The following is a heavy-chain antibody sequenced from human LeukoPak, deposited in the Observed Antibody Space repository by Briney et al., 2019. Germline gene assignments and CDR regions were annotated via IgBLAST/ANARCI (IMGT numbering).Heavy chain of an antibody. V-gene: IGHV5-51*01. CDR2: SHPINSDT. CDR3: ARHQYYYDSSGNYGWFDS. Sequence: GESLKISCKGSGFNFTAYWIAWVRQMLGKGLEWMGISHPINSDTKYSPSFQGQVTISADESSSTAYLQWNSLKASDTAMYYCARHQYYYDSSGNYGWFDSWGQGTLVTVSS. CDR1: GFNFTAYW. J-gene: IGHJ5*01. D-gene: IGHD3-22*01.